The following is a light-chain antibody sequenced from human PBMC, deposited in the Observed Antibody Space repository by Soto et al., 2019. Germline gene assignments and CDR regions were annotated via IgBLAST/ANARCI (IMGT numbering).Light chain of an antibody. Sequence: DIQMTQSPSTLSVSVGDRVTITCRASQSISSWLAWYQHIPGKAAKLLIYKASSLESGVPSRFSGIGSGTEFTLTICSLQPDDFATYYCQHYNSYSEAFGQGTKVDIK. CDR2: KAS. CDR1: QSISSW. CDR3: QHYNSYSEA. J-gene: IGKJ1*01. V-gene: IGKV1-5*03.